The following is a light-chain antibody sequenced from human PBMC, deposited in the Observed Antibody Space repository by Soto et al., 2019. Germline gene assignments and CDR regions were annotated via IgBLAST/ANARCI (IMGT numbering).Light chain of an antibody. J-gene: IGKJ1*01. Sequence: TVMTQSPATLSMSPGDRAALSCRASLNVATNMAWYQQKPGQAPRLLIYGASIRATGVPARFTGSGSGTEFTLTINNLQSEDFAVYYCHQYNTGLLTFDRGTRVEV. CDR1: LNVATN. CDR3: HQYNTGLLT. V-gene: IGKV3-15*01. CDR2: GAS.